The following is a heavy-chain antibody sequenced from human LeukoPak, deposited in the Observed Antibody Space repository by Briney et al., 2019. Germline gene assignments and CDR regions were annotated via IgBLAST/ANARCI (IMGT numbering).Heavy chain of an antibody. CDR3: ARAPGYDFWSGYYTGIRKYYFDY. D-gene: IGHD3-3*01. V-gene: IGHV4-34*01. Sequence: SETLSLTCAASGGSFSGYYWSWIRQPPGKGLEWIGEINHSGSTNYNPSLMRRVTISVDTSKNQLSLKLSSVTVADTAVYYCARAPGYDFWSGYYTGIRKYYFDYWGQGTLVTVSS. J-gene: IGHJ4*02. CDR2: INHSGST. CDR1: GGSFSGYY.